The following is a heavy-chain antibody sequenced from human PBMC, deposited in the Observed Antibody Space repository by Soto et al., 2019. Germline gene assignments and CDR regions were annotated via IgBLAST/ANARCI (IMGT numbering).Heavy chain of an antibody. V-gene: IGHV2-5*02. D-gene: IGHD5-18*01. J-gene: IGHJ4*02. CDR2: IYWDDDK. CDR1: GFSLSTSGVG. Sequence: QITLKESGPTLVKPTQTLTLTCTFSGFSLSTSGVGVGWIRQPPGKALEWLALIYWDDDKRYSPSLKSRLTITKDTSKNPVVLTMTNMDPVDTATYYCAHSGVSRGYSYGEYFDYWGQGTLVTVSS. CDR3: AHSGVSRGYSYGEYFDY.